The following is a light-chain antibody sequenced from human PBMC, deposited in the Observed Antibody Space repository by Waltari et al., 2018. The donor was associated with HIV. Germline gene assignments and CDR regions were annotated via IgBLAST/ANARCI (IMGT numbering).Light chain of an antibody. CDR1: QGISSY. Sequence: AVRMTQSPSTFSASTGDIVTITCRASQGISSYLALYQQKPGKAPKLLIYAASILQSGVPSRFSASGSGTNFTLTINFLQSEDLATYYCQQYYNFPRTFGQGTKVEL. CDR3: QQYYNFPRT. CDR2: AAS. J-gene: IGKJ1*01. V-gene: IGKV1-8*01.